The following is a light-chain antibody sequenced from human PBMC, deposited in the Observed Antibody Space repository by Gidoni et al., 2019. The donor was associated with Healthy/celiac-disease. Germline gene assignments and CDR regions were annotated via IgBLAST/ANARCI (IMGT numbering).Light chain of an antibody. J-gene: IGKJ5*01. V-gene: IGKV3-15*01. Sequence: IVMTQSPATLSVSPGERATLSCRASQSVSSSLAWYQQQPGQAPRILIYGASTRATGIPARFSGSGSGTEFTLTISSLQSEDFAVYYCQQYNNWPPITFGQGTRLEIK. CDR1: QSVSSS. CDR3: QQYNNWPPIT. CDR2: GAS.